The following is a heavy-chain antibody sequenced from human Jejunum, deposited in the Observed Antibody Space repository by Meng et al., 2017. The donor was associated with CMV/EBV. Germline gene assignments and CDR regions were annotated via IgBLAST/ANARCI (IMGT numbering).Heavy chain of an antibody. D-gene: IGHD1-14*01. V-gene: IGHV4-34*01. J-gene: IGHJ5*02. CDR3: ARGGGINRWFDP. Sequence: QLHLQQWGAGLLKPSETLSLTCAVSGGSFSHYYWTWIRQSPGKGLEWIGEINQNVGSNYNPSLKSRVTMSLDTSKNHFSLKLDSVTAAGTAVYYCARGGGINRWFDPWGQGTLVTVSS. CDR2: INQNVGS. CDR1: GGSFSHYY.